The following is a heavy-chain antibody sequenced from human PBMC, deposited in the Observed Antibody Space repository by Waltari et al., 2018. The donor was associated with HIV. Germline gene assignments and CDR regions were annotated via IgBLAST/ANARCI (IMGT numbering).Heavy chain of an antibody. D-gene: IGHD5-18*01. V-gene: IGHV4-39*01. CDR3: VRRKTAVTD. Sequence: QLQLQESGPGLVKPSETLSLTCTVPGGSIRSRNYYWGWIRQAPAKGLEWIGSVYYSGSTDYNPSLKSRVSISIDTSKSQFSLKLSSVTAADTAVYHCVRRKTAVTDWGQGTLVTVSS. CDR1: GGSIRSRNYY. CDR2: VYYSGST. J-gene: IGHJ4*02.